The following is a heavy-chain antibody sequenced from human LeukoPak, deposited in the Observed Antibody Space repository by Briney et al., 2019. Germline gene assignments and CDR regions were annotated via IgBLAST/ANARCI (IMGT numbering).Heavy chain of an antibody. Sequence: PSETLSLTCTVSGGSISSYYWSWIRQPAGKGLEWIGRILTSGSTNYNPSHKSRVTMSVDTSKNQFSLKQSSVTAADMAVYYCAATVAGSKHFDYWGQGSLVTVSS. CDR1: GGSISSYY. V-gene: IGHV4-4*07. J-gene: IGHJ4*02. D-gene: IGHD6-19*01. CDR3: AATVAGSKHFDY. CDR2: ILTSGST.